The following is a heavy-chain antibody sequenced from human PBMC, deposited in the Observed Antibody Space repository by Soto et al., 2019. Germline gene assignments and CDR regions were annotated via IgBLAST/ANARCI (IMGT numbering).Heavy chain of an antibody. V-gene: IGHV3-48*01. CDR2: ISSSSSTI. CDR3: ARDLEVRGVIITCDY. D-gene: IGHD3-10*01. J-gene: IGHJ4*02. CDR1: GFTFSSYS. Sequence: GGSLRLSCAASGFTFSSYSMNWVRQAPGKGLEWVSYISSSSSTIYYADSVKGRFTISRDNAKNSLYLQMNSLRAEDTAVYYCARDLEVRGVIITCDYWGQGTLVTVSS.